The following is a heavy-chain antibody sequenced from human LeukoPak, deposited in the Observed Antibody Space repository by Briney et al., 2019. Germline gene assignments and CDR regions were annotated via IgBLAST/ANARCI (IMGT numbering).Heavy chain of an antibody. CDR3: AREGGRYSSSSGLLAFDI. Sequence: PGGSLRLSCAASGFTVSSNYMSWVRQPPGKGLEWVSAISGSGGSTNYADSVKGRFTISRDNAKNSLYLQMNSLRAEDTAVYYCAREGGRYSSSSGLLAFDIWGQGTMVTVSS. CDR1: GFTVSSNY. D-gene: IGHD6-6*01. J-gene: IGHJ3*02. CDR2: ISGSGGST. V-gene: IGHV3-23*01.